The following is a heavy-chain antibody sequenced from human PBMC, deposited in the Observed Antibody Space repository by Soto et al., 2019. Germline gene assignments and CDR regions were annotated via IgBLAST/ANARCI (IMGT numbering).Heavy chain of an antibody. CDR3: AREGVSIFGVVPRGMDV. D-gene: IGHD3-3*01. V-gene: IGHV3-48*02. CDR2: ISSSSSTI. CDR1: GFTFSSYS. J-gene: IGHJ6*02. Sequence: EVQLVESGGGLVQPGGSLRLSCAASGFTFSSYSMNWVRQAPGKGLEWVSYISSSSSTIYYADSVKGRFTISRDNAKNSLYLQRNSLRDEDTAVYYCAREGVSIFGVVPRGMDVWGQGTTVTVSS.